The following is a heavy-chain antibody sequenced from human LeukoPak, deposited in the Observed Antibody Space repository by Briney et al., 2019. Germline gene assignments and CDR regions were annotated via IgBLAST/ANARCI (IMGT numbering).Heavy chain of an antibody. V-gene: IGHV4-30-2*01. Sequence: PSQTLSLTCTVSGGSISSGGYYWSWIRQPPGKGLEWIGYIYHSGSTYYNPSLKSRVTISVDTSKNQFSLKLSSVTAADTAVYYCARVSTTTVTNRYYYYGMDVWGQGTTVTVSS. D-gene: IGHD4-17*01. J-gene: IGHJ6*02. CDR1: GGSISSGGYY. CDR3: ARVSTTTVTNRYYYYGMDV. CDR2: IYHSGST.